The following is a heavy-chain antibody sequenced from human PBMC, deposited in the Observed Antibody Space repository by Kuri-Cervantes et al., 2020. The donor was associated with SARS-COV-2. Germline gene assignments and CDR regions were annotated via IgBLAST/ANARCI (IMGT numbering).Heavy chain of an antibody. CDR1: GYTFTGYY. CDR2: INPNSGGT. Sequence: ASVKVSCKASGYTFTGYYMHWVRQAPGQGLEWMGWINPNSGGTNYAQKFQGGVTMTRDTSISTAYMELSRLRSDDTAVYYCARGGDIVVVPAAPRMNYWGQGTLVTVSS. J-gene: IGHJ4*02. CDR3: ARGGDIVVVPAAPRMNY. V-gene: IGHV1-2*02. D-gene: IGHD2-2*01.